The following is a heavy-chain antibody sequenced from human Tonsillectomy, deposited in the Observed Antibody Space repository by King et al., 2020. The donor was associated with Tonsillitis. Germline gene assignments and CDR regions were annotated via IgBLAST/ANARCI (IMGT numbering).Heavy chain of an antibody. CDR2: IIPILGIA. CDR1: GGTFSSYA. D-gene: IGHD6-19*01. CDR3: ARAPSGWRAEYFQH. Sequence: QLVQSGAEVKKPGSSVKVSCKASGGTFSSYAISWVRQAPGQGLEWMGRIIPILGIANYAQKFQGRVTITADKSTSTAYMELSSLRSEDTAVYYCARAPSGWRAEYFQHWGEGTLVTVSS. V-gene: IGHV1-69*04. J-gene: IGHJ1*01.